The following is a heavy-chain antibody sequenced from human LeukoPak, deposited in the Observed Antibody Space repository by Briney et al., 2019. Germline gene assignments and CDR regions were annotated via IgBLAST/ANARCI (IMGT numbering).Heavy chain of an antibody. CDR2: INSDGSST. CDR3: ARMTTVRYYYYGMDV. J-gene: IGHJ6*02. V-gene: IGHV3-74*01. Sequence: PGGSLRLSCAASGFTFSSYWMHWVRQAPGKGLVWVSRINSDGSSTSYADSVKGRFTISRDNAKNTLYLQMNSLRAEDTAVYYCARMTTVRYYYYGMDVWGQGTTVTVSS. CDR1: GFTFSSYW. D-gene: IGHD4-11*01.